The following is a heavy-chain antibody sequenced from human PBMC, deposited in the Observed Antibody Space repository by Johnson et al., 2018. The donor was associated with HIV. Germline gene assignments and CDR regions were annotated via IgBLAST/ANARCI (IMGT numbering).Heavy chain of an antibody. CDR1: GFTFSSYG. Sequence: QVQLVESGGGVVQPGGSLRLSCAASGFTFSSYGMHWVRQAPATGLAWAAFIRSEGSTTNYADSVKGRFTISRDNSKNMLYLQTNSLRAGDTAVYYCARDNGEDAFDIWGQGTMVTVSS. J-gene: IGHJ3*02. D-gene: IGHD4-17*01. CDR2: IRSEGSTT. CDR3: ARDNGEDAFDI. V-gene: IGHV3-30*02.